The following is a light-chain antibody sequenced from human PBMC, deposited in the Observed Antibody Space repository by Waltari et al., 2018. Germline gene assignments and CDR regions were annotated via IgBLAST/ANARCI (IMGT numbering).Light chain of an antibody. CDR2: DVS. J-gene: IGLJ2*01. CDR1: SSDVCGYNY. Sequence: QSALTQPRSVSGSPGQSVTISCTGTSSDVCGYNYVSWYQQHPGKAPKLMIYDVSKRPSGVPDRFSGSKSGNTASLTISGLQAEDEADYYCRSYAGSYTLVFGGGTKLTVL. CDR3: RSYAGSYTLV. V-gene: IGLV2-11*02.